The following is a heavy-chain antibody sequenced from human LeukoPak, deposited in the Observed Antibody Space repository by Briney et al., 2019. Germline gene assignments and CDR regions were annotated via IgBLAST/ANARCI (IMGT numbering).Heavy chain of an antibody. CDR2: ISYSGTT. Sequence: PSETLSLTCVVDGGYFSGFYWTWVRQAPGKGLEWIGEISYSGTTKYNPSLKSRVTIEVDTSKKQISLDLSSMTAADTAVYYCAKGKAGHYHSVTDEYYYYMDVWGKGTTVIASS. D-gene: IGHD3-9*01. CDR3: AKGKAGHYHSVTDEYYYYMDV. CDR1: GGYFSGFY. V-gene: IGHV4-34*01. J-gene: IGHJ6*03.